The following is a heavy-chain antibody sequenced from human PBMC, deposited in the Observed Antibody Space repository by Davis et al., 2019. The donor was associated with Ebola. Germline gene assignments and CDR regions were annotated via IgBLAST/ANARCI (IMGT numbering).Heavy chain of an antibody. CDR2: ITGSSSYL. J-gene: IGHJ4*02. V-gene: IGHV3-21*03. CDR1: GFIFSDYS. D-gene: IGHD4-23*01. CDR3: IKDTSPGGADY. Sequence: PGGSLRLSCAASGFIFSDYSMNWVRQAPGKGLEWVASITGSSSYLSYADSMKGRVAISRDNAKNVLYLQMNSLSAEDTAFYYCIKDTSPGGADYWGQGTLVTVSS.